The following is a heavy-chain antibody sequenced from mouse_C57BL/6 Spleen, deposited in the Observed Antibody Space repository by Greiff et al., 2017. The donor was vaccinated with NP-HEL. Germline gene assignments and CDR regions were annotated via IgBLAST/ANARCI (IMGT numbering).Heavy chain of an antibody. Sequence: DVQLVESEGGLVQPGSSMKLSCTASGFTFSDYYMAWVRQVPEKGLEWVANINYDGSSTYYLDSLKSRFIISRDNAKNILYLQMSSLKSEDTATYYCARGYYGSSYAMDYWGQGTSVTVSS. CDR3: ARGYYGSSYAMDY. CDR1: GFTFSDYY. J-gene: IGHJ4*01. D-gene: IGHD1-1*01. V-gene: IGHV5-16*01. CDR2: INYDGSST.